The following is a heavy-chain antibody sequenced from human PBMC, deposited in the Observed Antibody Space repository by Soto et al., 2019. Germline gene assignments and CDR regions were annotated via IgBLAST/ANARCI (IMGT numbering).Heavy chain of an antibody. D-gene: IGHD2-8*01. Sequence: SETLSLTCAVSSGSISSSNWWSWVRQPPGKGLEWIGEIYHSGSTNYNPSLKSRVTISVDKSKNQFSLKLSSVTAADTAVYYCARDVGSILGYYWVSWFDPWGQGTLVTVSS. V-gene: IGHV4-4*02. CDR1: SGSISSSNW. J-gene: IGHJ5*02. CDR3: ARDVGSILGYYWVSWFDP. CDR2: IYHSGST.